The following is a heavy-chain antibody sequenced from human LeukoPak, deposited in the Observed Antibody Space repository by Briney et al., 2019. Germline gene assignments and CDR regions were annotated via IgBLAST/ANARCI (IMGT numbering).Heavy chain of an antibody. CDR1: GFTFSSYA. J-gene: IGHJ4*02. V-gene: IGHV3-30-3*01. D-gene: IGHD3-16*01. CDR3: AKDGGLWVSAPWGDS. CDR2: ISYDGSNK. Sequence: QSGGSLRLSCAASGFTFSSYAMHWVRQAPGKGLEWVAVISYDGSNKYYADSEKGRFTISRDYSKNTLYLQMNSLRAKDTAVYYCAKDGGLWVSAPWGDSWGRGTLVTVSS.